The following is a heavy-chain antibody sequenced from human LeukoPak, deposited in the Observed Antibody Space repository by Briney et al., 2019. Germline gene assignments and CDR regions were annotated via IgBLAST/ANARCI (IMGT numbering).Heavy chain of an antibody. Sequence: GGSLRLSCAASGFTFSSYAMSWVRQAPGKGLEWVSAISGSGGSTYYADSVKGRFTISRDNSKNTLYLQMNSLRAEDTAVYHCAGDPGWLGYFDYWGQGTLVTVSS. CDR3: AGDPGWLGYFDY. CDR2: ISGSGGST. J-gene: IGHJ4*02. CDR1: GFTFSSYA. D-gene: IGHD3-10*01. V-gene: IGHV3-23*01.